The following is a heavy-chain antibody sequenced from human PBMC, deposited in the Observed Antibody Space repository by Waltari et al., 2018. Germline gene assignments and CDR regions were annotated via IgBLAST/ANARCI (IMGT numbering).Heavy chain of an antibody. J-gene: IGHJ4*02. D-gene: IGHD7-27*01. CDR2: FHPGGWDT. CDR3: ARDHNWGPDY. CDR1: GYTFTNFY. Sequence: QVQLVQSGAELKNPGASVRVSCKTSGYTFTNFYFHGVRQAPGQGLEWMGWFHPGGWDTNYAQKFQGRVTRTRDTSIDTAYLELNGLTSDDTAIYYCARDHNWGPDYWGQGTLVTVSS. V-gene: IGHV1-2*02.